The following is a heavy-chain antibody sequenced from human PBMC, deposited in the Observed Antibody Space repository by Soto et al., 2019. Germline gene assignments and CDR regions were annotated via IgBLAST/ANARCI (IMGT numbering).Heavy chain of an antibody. V-gene: IGHV4-4*02. CDR2: IYHSGNT. CDR3: ATLPPRVVASLLPIPT. D-gene: IGHD1-26*01. J-gene: IGHJ5*02. Sequence: VQLRQSGPGLVKPSGTLSLTCAVSGGSISSSNWWTWVRLAPGKGLEWIGEIYHSGNTYYNPSLKGRVTITVYKSNNQFSLKLNSVTAADTAVYYCATLPPRVVASLLPIPTWGQGTLVTVSS. CDR1: GGSISSSNW.